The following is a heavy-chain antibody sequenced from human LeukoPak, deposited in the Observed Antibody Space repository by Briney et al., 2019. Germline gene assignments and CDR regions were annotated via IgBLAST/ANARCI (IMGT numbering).Heavy chain of an antibody. CDR3: ARVGRGCSGGSCYSHFDY. V-gene: IGHV1-2*06. CDR1: GYTFTGYY. Sequence: ASXKVSCKASGYTFTGYYMHWVRQAPGQGLEWMGRINPNSGGTNYAQKFQGRVTMTRDTSISTAYMELSRLRSDDTAVYYCARVGRGCSGGSCYSHFDYWGQGTLVTVSS. J-gene: IGHJ4*02. CDR2: INPNSGGT. D-gene: IGHD2-15*01.